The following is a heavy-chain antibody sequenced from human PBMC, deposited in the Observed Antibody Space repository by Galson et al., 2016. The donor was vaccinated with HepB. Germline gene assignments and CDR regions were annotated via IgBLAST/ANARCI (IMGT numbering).Heavy chain of an antibody. CDR1: GFILRNHD. D-gene: IGHD5-24*01. V-gene: IGHV3-13*05. J-gene: IGHJ2*01. Sequence: SLRLSCAASGFILRNHDLHWVRQAPGKRLEWVSAVDIHGVPYYSDSVKGRFTVSRENSKNSLYLEMNSLGAGDTAIYYCAREVGQLGYWYFDLWGRGSLVTVSS. CDR3: AREVGQLGYWYFDL. CDR2: VDIHGVP.